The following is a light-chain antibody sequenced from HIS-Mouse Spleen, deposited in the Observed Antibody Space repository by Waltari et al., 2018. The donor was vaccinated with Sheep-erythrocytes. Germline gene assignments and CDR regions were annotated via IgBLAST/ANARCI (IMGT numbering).Light chain of an antibody. Sequence: DIQMTQSPSSLSASVGDRVTITCRASQSISSYLTWYQQKPGKAPKLLIYAASRLQSGVPSRFSGSGSGTDFTLTISSLQPEDFATYYCQQSYSTPQFTFGPGTKVDIK. J-gene: IGKJ3*01. CDR3: QQSYSTPQFT. CDR1: QSISSY. V-gene: IGKV1-39*01. CDR2: AAS.